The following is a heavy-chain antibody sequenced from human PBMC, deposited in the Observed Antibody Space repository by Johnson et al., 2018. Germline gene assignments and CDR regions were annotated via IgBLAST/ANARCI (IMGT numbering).Heavy chain of an antibody. J-gene: IGHJ5*02. Sequence: VQLVQSGGGLVQPGGSLRLSCVASGFSFSNFHMNWVRQAPGKGLEWLSHISGDSTNVYYADSVKGRFTISRDNAKNSLFLQMNSLRDEDTALYFCARDYYDVRGYYVGTSWGQGTLVTVSS. D-gene: IGHD3-22*01. V-gene: IGHV3-48*02. CDR2: ISGDSTNV. CDR1: GFSFSNFH. CDR3: ARDYYDVRGYYVGTS.